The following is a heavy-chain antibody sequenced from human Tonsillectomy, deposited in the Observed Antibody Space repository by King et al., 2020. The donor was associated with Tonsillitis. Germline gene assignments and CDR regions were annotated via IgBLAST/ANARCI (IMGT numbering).Heavy chain of an antibody. V-gene: IGHV1-69*01. CDR1: GGTFSSYA. CDR3: ARDARGVPAYSSSWEDYYYGMDV. J-gene: IGHJ6*02. CDR2: IIPIFGTA. D-gene: IGHD6-13*01. Sequence: VQLVESGAEVKKPGSSVKVSCKASGGTFSSYAISWVRQAPGQGLEWMGGIIPIFGTANYAQKFQGRVTITADDSTSTAYMEVSSLRSEDTAVYYCARDARGVPAYSSSWEDYYYGMDVWGQGTTVTVSS.